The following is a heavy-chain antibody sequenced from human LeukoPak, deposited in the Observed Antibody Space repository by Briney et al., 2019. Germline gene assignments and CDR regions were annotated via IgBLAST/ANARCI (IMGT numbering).Heavy chain of an antibody. CDR3: ARERPYHYYDSSGSVPPPFDY. J-gene: IGHJ4*02. Sequence: SETLSLTCTVSGGSVSSGGYYWSWIRQPPGKGLEWIGYIYHSGSTYYNPSLKSRVTISVDTSKNQFSLKLSSVTAADTAVYYCARERPYHYYDSSGSVPPPFDYWGQGTLVTVSS. CDR1: GGSVSSGGYY. D-gene: IGHD3-22*01. CDR2: IYHSGST. V-gene: IGHV4-30-2*05.